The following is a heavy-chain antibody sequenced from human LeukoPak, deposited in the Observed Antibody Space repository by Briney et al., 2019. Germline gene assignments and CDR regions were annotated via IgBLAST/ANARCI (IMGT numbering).Heavy chain of an antibody. CDR2: ISAYNGNT. V-gene: IGHV1-18*01. Sequence: ASVKVPCKASGYTFTSYGISWVRQAPGQGLEWMGWISAYNGNTNYAQKLQGRVTMTTDTSTSTAYMELRSLRSDDTAVYYCARGRRGSGWYGGSYWFDPWGQGTLVTVSS. D-gene: IGHD6-19*01. CDR3: ARGRRGSGWYGGSYWFDP. CDR1: GYTFTSYG. J-gene: IGHJ5*02.